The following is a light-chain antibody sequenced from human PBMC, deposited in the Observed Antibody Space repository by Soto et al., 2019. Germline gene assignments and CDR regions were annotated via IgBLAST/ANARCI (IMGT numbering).Light chain of an antibody. CDR2: GAS. J-gene: IGKJ4*01. Sequence: IVLTQSPATLSLSPGERATLSCRASQSVSSSYLAWYQQKPGQAPRLLIYGASTRAAGIPARFSGSGSGTEFTLTISSMQYEDFAVYYCQQYDTWPLTFGGWTKGDIK. CDR3: QQYDTWPLT. V-gene: IGKV3-15*01. CDR1: QSVSSSY.